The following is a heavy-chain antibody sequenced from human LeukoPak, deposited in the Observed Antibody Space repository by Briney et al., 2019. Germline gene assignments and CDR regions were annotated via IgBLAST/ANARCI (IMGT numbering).Heavy chain of an antibody. CDR3: ARGGVPAAVVFDY. CDR2: MYYSGTT. D-gene: IGHD6-13*01. J-gene: IGHJ4*02. V-gene: IGHV4-61*01. Sequence: SETLSLTCTVSGGSVSSGSYYWSWIRQPPGKGLEWIGYMYYSGTTNYNPSLKSRVTISVDTSKNQFSLKLSSVTPADTAVYYCARGGVPAAVVFDYWGQGTLVTVSS. CDR1: GGSVSSGSYY.